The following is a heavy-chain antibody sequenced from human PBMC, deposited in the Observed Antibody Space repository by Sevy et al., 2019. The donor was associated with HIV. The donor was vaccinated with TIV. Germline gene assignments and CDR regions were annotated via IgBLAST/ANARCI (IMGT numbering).Heavy chain of an antibody. J-gene: IGHJ4*02. CDR2: IKEDGSGR. D-gene: IGHD6-6*01. Sequence: GGCLRLSCAASGFTFGSYWMTWVRQAPGKGLEWVANIKEDGSGRLYVDSVRGRFTVSRDNATKTLYLQINNLRGEDTALYYCARLYSSSSGRGLDNWGQGALVTVSS. V-gene: IGHV3-7*01. CDR1: GFTFGSYW. CDR3: ARLYSSSSGRGLDN.